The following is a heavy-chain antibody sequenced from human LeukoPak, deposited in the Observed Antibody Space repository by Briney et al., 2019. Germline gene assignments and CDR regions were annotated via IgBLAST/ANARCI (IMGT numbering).Heavy chain of an antibody. CDR2: IIPIFGTA. CDR3: ARGLYGSGTIGVDAFDI. V-gene: IGHV1-69*05. J-gene: IGHJ3*02. D-gene: IGHD3-10*01. CDR1: GGTFSRYA. Sequence: SVKVSCKASGGTFSRYAISWVRQAPGQGLEWMGRIIPIFGTANYAQKFQGRVTITTDESTNTAYMELSSLRSEDTAVYYCARGLYGSGTIGVDAFDIWGQGTMVTVSS.